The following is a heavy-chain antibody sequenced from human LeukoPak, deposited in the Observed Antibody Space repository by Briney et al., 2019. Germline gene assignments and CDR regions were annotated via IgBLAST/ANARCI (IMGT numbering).Heavy chain of an antibody. Sequence: GGSLRLSCAASGFTFSSYGMHWVRQAPGKGLEWVAVIWYDGSNKYYADSVKGRFTISRDNSKNTLYLQMNSLRAEDTAAYYCATDYYDSRFDYWGQGTLVTVSS. CDR1: GFTFSSYG. J-gene: IGHJ4*02. D-gene: IGHD3-3*01. CDR2: IWYDGSNK. V-gene: IGHV3-30*02. CDR3: ATDYYDSRFDY.